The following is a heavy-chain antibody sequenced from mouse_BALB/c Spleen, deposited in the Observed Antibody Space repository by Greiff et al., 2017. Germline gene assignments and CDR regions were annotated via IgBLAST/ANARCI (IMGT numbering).Heavy chain of an antibody. D-gene: IGHD3-3*01. Sequence: DVQLQESGAELVKPGASVKLSCTASGFNIKDTYMHWVKQRPEQGLEWIGRIDPANGNTKYDPKFQGKATITADTSSNTAYLQLSSLTSEDTAVYYCAERRVYYAMDYWGQGTSVTVSS. CDR2: IDPANGNT. CDR1: GFNIKDTY. J-gene: IGHJ4*01. CDR3: AERRVYYAMDY. V-gene: IGHV14-3*02.